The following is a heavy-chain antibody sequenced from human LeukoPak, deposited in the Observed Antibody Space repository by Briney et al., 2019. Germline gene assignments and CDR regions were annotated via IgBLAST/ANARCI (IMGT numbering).Heavy chain of an antibody. CDR2: FCYGGGT. CDR1: GGSISGYC. Sequence: SETLSLTCTVSGGSISGYCWGWVRQPPGKGLEWIGNFCYGGGTNYNPSLKSRVTISVDTSKSQFSLILSSVTAADTAVYYCARGIPLAYWGQGTLVTVSS. CDR3: ARGIPLAY. V-gene: IGHV4-59*08. D-gene: IGHD2-21*01. J-gene: IGHJ4*02.